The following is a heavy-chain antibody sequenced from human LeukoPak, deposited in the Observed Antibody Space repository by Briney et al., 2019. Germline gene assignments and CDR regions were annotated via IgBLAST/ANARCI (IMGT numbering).Heavy chain of an antibody. CDR1: GFPFSSYT. Sequence: PGGSLRLSCAGSGFPFSSYTLHWVRQAPGKGLEWLAGTSYDETSKNYADSVKGRFTISRDNTKNTVFLQMNTLRVEDTAVYYCAASQYFESWSGRDYWGQGTLVSVSS. CDR2: TSYDETSK. V-gene: IGHV3-30-3*02. CDR3: AASQYFESWSGRDY. D-gene: IGHD3-3*01. J-gene: IGHJ4*02.